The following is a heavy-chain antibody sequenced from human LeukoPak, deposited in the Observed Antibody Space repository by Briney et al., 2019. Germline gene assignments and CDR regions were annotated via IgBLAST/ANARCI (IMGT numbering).Heavy chain of an antibody. V-gene: IGHV1-18*01. Sequence: ASVKVSCKASGLTFSNYGITWVRQAPGQGLEWVGWISAYDGNTNYAQKFQGRVTMTTDTSTSTAHMELRSLRYDDTAVYYCAREGSFAACEPDYWGQGTLVTVSS. J-gene: IGHJ4*02. D-gene: IGHD3-10*01. CDR1: GLTFSNYG. CDR2: ISAYDGNT. CDR3: AREGSFAACEPDY.